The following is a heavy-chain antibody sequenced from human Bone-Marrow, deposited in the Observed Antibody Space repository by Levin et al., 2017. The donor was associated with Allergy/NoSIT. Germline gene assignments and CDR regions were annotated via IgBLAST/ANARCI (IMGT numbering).Heavy chain of an antibody. CDR3: ARDFVFPPSSSSSYYYGMDV. Sequence: ASVKVSCKASGYTFTSYYMHWVRQAPGQGLEWMGIINPSGGSTSYAQKFQGRVTMTRDTSTSTVYMELSSLRSEDTAVYYCARDFVFPPSSSSSYYYGMDVWGQGTTVTVSS. V-gene: IGHV1-46*01. D-gene: IGHD6-6*01. J-gene: IGHJ6*02. CDR2: INPSGGST. CDR1: GYTFTSYY.